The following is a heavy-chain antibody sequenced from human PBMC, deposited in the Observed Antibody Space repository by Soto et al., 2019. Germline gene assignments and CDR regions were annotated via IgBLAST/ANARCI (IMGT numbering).Heavy chain of an antibody. CDR3: ASGYCSTTSCFYGMDV. J-gene: IGHJ6*02. V-gene: IGHV3-30-3*01. CDR2: ISYDGSNK. Sequence: QVQLVESGGGVVQPGRSLRLSCAGSGFPFSRNVMHWVRQAPGKGLEWVAFISYDGSNKYYADSVKGRFTISRDNSKNTLYLQMNSLRPEDTSVYYCASGYCSTTSCFYGMDVRGQGTTVTVSS. CDR1: GFPFSRNV. D-gene: IGHD2-2*01.